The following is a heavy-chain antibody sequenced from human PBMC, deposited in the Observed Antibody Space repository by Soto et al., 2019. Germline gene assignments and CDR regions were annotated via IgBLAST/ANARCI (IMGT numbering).Heavy chain of an antibody. Sequence: QVQLQQWGAGLLKPSETLSLTCADYGGSFSGYYWSWIRQPPGKGLEWIGEINHSGSTNYNPSLKSRVTISVDTSKNQFSLKLSFGTAADTAVYYCARAVPLLLWCGGHEYVQHWGQGTLVTVSA. CDR1: GGSFSGYY. D-gene: IGHD3-10*01. CDR3: ARAVPLLLWCGGHEYVQH. V-gene: IGHV4-34*01. CDR2: INHSGST. J-gene: IGHJ1*01.